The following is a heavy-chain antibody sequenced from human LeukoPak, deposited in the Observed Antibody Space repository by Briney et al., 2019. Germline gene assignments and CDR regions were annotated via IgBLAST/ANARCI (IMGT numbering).Heavy chain of an antibody. D-gene: IGHD3-10*01. CDR3: ARDSVPPDYMDV. V-gene: IGHV4-39*07. CDR2: IYYSGST. Sequence: SETLSLTCTVSGGSIISSSYYWGWIRQPPGKGLEWIGSIYYSGSTYYNPSLKSRVTISVDTSGNQFSLKLSSVTAADTAVYYCARDSVPPDYMDVWGKGTTVTVSS. CDR1: GGSIISSSYY. J-gene: IGHJ6*03.